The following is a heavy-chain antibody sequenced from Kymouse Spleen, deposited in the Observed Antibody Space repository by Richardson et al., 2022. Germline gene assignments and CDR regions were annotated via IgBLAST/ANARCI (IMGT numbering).Heavy chain of an antibody. CDR3: AKGWSGYLYYYYYGMDV. J-gene: IGHJ6*02. CDR1: GFTFSSYG. V-gene: IGHV3-30*18. CDR2: ISYDGSNK. Sequence: QVQLVESGGGVVQPGRSLRLSCAASGFTFSSYGMHWVRQAPGKGLEWVAVISYDGSNKYYADSVKGRFTISRDNSKNTLYLQMNSLRAEDTAVYYCAKGWSGYLYYYYYGMDVWGQGTTVTVSS. D-gene: IGHD3-3*01.